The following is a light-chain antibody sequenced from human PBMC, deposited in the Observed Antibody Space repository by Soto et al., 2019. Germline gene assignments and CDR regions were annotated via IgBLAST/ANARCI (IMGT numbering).Light chain of an antibody. J-gene: IGKJ1*01. CDR3: QQYVGSLRT. V-gene: IGKV3-20*01. CDR1: QSVSNNY. CDR2: DAS. Sequence: EIVLTQSPGILSLSPGERATLSCRASQSVSNNYLAWYQQKPGQAPRLLIYDASSRATGIPDRFSGSGPGTDFTLTISRLEPEDFAVYSCQQYVGSLRTFGQGTKVEIK.